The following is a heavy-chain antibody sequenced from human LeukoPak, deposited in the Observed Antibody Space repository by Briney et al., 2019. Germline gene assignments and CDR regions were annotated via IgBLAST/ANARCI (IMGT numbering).Heavy chain of an antibody. D-gene: IGHD4-11*01. CDR2: IIPIFGTA. V-gene: IGHV1-69*05. CDR1: VGTLSSYA. J-gene: IGHJ3*02. CDR3: ARVGDDYSGFDI. Sequence: SVKVSCKASVGTLSSYAIRWVRQAPGQGLEWMGRIIPIFGTANYAQKFQGRVTIATDESTSTAYMELSSLRSEDTAVCYCARVGDDYSGFDIWGQGTMVTVSS.